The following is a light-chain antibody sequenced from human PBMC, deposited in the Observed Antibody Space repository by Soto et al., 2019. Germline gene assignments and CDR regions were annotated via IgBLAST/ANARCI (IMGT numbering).Light chain of an antibody. V-gene: IGLV2-14*02. Sequence: QSALTQPASVSGSPGQSITISCTGTSSDVGSYNLVSWYQQYPGKAPKLMIYEVTKRPSGVSSRFSGSKSGNTASLSISGLQAEDEADYYCSSYSSSATNYVFGSGTKVTVL. CDR1: SSDVGSYNL. CDR2: EVT. CDR3: SSYSSSATNYV. J-gene: IGLJ1*01.